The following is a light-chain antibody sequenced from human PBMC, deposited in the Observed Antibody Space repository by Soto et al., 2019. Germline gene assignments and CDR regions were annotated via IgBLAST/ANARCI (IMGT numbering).Light chain of an antibody. CDR3: QQRSNWYT. J-gene: IGKJ2*01. Sequence: EIVLNQSPATLSLSPGERATLSCRASQSVDSYLAWYQQKPGQAPRLLIYDASNRATGIPARFSGSGSGTDFTLTISSLEPEDFAVYYCQQRSNWYTFGQGTKLEIK. CDR2: DAS. V-gene: IGKV3-11*01. CDR1: QSVDSY.